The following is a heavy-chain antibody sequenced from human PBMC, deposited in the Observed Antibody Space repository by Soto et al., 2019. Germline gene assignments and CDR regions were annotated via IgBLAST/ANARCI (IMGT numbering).Heavy chain of an antibody. V-gene: IGHV3-23*01. CDR1: GFTFSSNA. Sequence: QPGGSLRLSCGASGFTFSSNAMSWVRQAPGKGLEWVSTISTSGEYTYYADSVKGRFTISRDNSKNTLYLQMNSLRAEDTAVYYCAKRSSSSTFDYWGQGTLVTVSS. D-gene: IGHD6-6*01. J-gene: IGHJ4*02. CDR3: AKRSSSSTFDY. CDR2: ISTSGEYT.